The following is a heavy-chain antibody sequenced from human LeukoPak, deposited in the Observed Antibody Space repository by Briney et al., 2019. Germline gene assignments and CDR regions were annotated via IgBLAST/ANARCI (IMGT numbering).Heavy chain of an antibody. D-gene: IGHD6-13*01. J-gene: IGHJ4*02. CDR1: GYTFTSYG. Sequence: GASVNVSCKASGYTFTSYGISRVRQAPGQGLEWMGRIIPILGIADYAQKFQGRVTITADKSTSTAYMELSSLRSEDTAVYYCAREGRSSWYRVASDYWGQGTLVTVSS. V-gene: IGHV1-69*04. CDR2: IIPILGIA. CDR3: AREGRSSWYRVASDY.